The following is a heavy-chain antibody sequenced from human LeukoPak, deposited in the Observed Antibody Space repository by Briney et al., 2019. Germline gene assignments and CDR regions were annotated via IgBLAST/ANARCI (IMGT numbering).Heavy chain of an antibody. CDR1: GGSISSYY. J-gene: IGHJ4*02. Sequence: SETLSLTCTVSGGSISSYYWSWIRQPAGKGLEWIRRIYTSGSTNYNPSLKNRVTMSVDTSKNQFSLKLSSVTAADTAVYYCARFTDILTGYGFDYWGQGTLVTVSS. D-gene: IGHD3-9*01. CDR3: ARFTDILTGYGFDY. V-gene: IGHV4-4*07. CDR2: IYTSGST.